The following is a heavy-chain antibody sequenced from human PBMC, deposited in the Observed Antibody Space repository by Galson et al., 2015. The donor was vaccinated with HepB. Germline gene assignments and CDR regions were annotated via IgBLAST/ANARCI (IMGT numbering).Heavy chain of an antibody. Sequence: SLRLSCAASGFTFSSYWMHWVRQAPGKGLVWVSRINTAGSGASYADSVKGRFTISRDNAKNTLYLQMNSLRAEDTAVYYCARVPQSLVYYMDVSGKGTTVTVSS. CDR2: INTAGSGA. CDR3: ARVPQSLVYYMDV. CDR1: GFTFSSYW. J-gene: IGHJ6*03. V-gene: IGHV3-74*01. D-gene: IGHD3-16*01.